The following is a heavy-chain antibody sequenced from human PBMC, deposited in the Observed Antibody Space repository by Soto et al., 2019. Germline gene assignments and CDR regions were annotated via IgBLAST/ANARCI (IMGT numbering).Heavy chain of an antibody. CDR2: ISYDGSNK. CDR1: GFTFSSYG. J-gene: IGHJ6*02. D-gene: IGHD6-6*01. Sequence: LRLSCAASGFTFSSYGMHWVRQAPGKGLEWVAVISYDGSNKYYADSVKGRFTISRDNSKNTLYLQMNSLRAEDTAVYYCAKVKSIAARHDYYYGMDVWGQGTTVTVSS. V-gene: IGHV3-30*18. CDR3: AKVKSIAARHDYYYGMDV.